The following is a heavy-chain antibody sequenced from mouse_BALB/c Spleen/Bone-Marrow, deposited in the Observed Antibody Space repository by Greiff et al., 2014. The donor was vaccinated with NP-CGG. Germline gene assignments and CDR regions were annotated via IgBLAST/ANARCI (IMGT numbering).Heavy chain of an antibody. Sequence: VQGVESGPGLVQPSQSLSITCTVSGFSLTTYGVNWIRQSPGKGLEWLGVIWRGGNTDYNATFMSRLTITKDNSKSQVFFKMNSLQADDTAIYYCAKNGYDGGAWFAYWGQGTLVTVSA. CDR3: AKNGYDGGAWFAY. V-gene: IGHV2-5*01. CDR2: IWRGGNT. D-gene: IGHD2-2*01. J-gene: IGHJ3*01. CDR1: GFSLTTYG.